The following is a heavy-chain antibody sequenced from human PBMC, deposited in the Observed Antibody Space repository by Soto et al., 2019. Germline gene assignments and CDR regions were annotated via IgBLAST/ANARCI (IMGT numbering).Heavy chain of an antibody. Sequence: SETLSLTCAVYGGSFSGYYWSWIRQPPGKGLEWIGEINHSGSTNYNPSLKSRVTISVDTSKNQFSLKLSSVTAADTAVYYCARGSSSWYERWFDPWGQGNLVT. D-gene: IGHD6-13*01. CDR1: GGSFSGYY. J-gene: IGHJ5*02. V-gene: IGHV4-34*01. CDR2: INHSGST. CDR3: ARGSSSWYERWFDP.